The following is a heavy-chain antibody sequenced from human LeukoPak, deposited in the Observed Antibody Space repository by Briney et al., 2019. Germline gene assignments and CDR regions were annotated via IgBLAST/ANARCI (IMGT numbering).Heavy chain of an antibody. CDR1: GFTFSSYA. V-gene: IGHV3-30*04. D-gene: IGHD5-24*01. J-gene: IGHJ6*03. CDR3: ARDPGWRDGYNWNYYYYMDV. CDR2: ISYDGSNK. Sequence: GGSLRLSCAASGFTFSSYAMHWVRQAPGKGLEWVAVISYDGSNKYYADSVKGRFTISRDNSKNTLYLQMNSLRAEDTAVYYCARDPGWRDGYNWNYYYYMDVWGKGTTVTISS.